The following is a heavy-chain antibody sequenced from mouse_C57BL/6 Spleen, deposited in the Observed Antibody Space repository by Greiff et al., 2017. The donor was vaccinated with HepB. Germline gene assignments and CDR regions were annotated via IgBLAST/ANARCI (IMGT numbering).Heavy chain of an antibody. Sequence: VHVKQSGPELVKPGASVKMSCKASGYTFTDYNMHWVKQSHGKSLEWIGYINPNNGGTSYNQKFKGKATLTVNKSSSTAYMELRSLTSEDSAVYYCARWDNYFDYWGQGTTLTVSS. CDR3: ARWDNYFDY. D-gene: IGHD3-3*01. CDR2: INPNNGGT. V-gene: IGHV1-22*01. J-gene: IGHJ2*01. CDR1: GYTFTDYN.